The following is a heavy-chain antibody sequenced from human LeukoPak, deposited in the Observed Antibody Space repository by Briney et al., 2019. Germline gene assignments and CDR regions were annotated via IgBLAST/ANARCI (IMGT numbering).Heavy chain of an antibody. CDR2: IYYSGST. Sequence: SETLSLTCTVSGGSISSSSYYWGWIRQPPGKGLEWIGSIYYSGSTYYNPSLKSRVTISVDTSKNQFSLKLSSVTAADTAVYYCARDFGGYYSGFWYFDLWGRGTLVTVSS. V-gene: IGHV4-39*07. D-gene: IGHD3-3*01. CDR1: GGSISSSSYY. CDR3: ARDFGGYYSGFWYFDL. J-gene: IGHJ2*01.